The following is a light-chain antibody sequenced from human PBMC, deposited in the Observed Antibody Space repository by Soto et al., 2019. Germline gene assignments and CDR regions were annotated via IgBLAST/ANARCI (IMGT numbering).Light chain of an antibody. Sequence: DIQMTQFPSTLSASVGDRVTITCRASQSISNWLDRYQQKSGKAPKLLIYKASTLESGVPSRFSGSGSGTEYTLTIISLQHEAFATYYCQQYNSYYTFGQGTKLEI. CDR1: QSISNW. CDR2: KAS. CDR3: QQYNSYYT. V-gene: IGKV1-5*03. J-gene: IGKJ2*01.